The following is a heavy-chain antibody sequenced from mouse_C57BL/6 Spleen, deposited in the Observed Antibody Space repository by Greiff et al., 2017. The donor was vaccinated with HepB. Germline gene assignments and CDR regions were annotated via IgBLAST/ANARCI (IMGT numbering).Heavy chain of an antibody. CDR3: ARSGRGDYFDY. Sequence: EVQLQQSGPELVKPGASVKISCKASGYTFTDYYMNWVKQSHGKSLEWIGDINPNNGGTSYNQKFKGKATLTVDKSSSTAYMELRSLTSEDSAVYYCARSGRGDYFDYWGPGTTLTVSS. V-gene: IGHV1-26*01. CDR1: GYTFTDYY. CDR2: INPNNGGT. J-gene: IGHJ2*01. D-gene: IGHD1-1*01.